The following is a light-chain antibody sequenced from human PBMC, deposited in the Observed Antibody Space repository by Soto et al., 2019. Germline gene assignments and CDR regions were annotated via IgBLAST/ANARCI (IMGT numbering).Light chain of an antibody. CDR3: QQRSNWPRT. J-gene: IGKJ1*01. Sequence: IVMTQSPYTLSVSPGERATLSCRASQSVSSYLAWYQQKPGQAPRLLIYDASNRATGIPARFSGSGSGTDFTLTISSLEPEDFAVYYCQQRSNWPRTFGQGTKVDIK. V-gene: IGKV3-11*01. CDR1: QSVSSY. CDR2: DAS.